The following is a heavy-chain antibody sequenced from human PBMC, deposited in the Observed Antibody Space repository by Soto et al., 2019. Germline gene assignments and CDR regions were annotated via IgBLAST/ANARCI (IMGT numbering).Heavy chain of an antibody. J-gene: IGHJ3*02. D-gene: IGHD6-19*01. CDR2: ISAYNGNT. CDR3: AREGGIAVAGPDAFDI. Sequence: ASVKVSCKASGYTFTSYGISWVRQAPGQGLEWMGWISAYNGNTNYAQKLQGRVTMTTDTSTSTAYMELRSLRSDDTAVHYCAREGGIAVAGPDAFDIWGQGQWSPSPQ. CDR1: GYTFTSYG. V-gene: IGHV1-18*01.